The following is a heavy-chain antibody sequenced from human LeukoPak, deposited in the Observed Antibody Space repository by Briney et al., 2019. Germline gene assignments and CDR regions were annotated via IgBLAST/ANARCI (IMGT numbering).Heavy chain of an antibody. D-gene: IGHD3-22*01. Sequence: PGGSLRLSCAASGFTFSSYAMHWVRQAPGKGLEWVAVISYDGSNKYYADSVKGRFTISRDNSKNTLYLQMNSLRAEDMAVYYCARDPIDYYDSSGYYFDYWGQGTLVTVSS. CDR1: GFTFSSYA. CDR3: ARDPIDYYDSSGYYFDY. V-gene: IGHV3-30-3*01. CDR2: ISYDGSNK. J-gene: IGHJ4*02.